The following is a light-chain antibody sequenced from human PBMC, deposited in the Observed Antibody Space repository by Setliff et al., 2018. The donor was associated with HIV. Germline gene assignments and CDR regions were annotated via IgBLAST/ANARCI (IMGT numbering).Light chain of an antibody. CDR3: SSYAGISTFVL. J-gene: IGLJ2*01. CDR1: SSDVGSYNL. V-gene: IGLV2-23*03. CDR2: EGS. Sequence: QSVLTQPASVSGSPGQSITISCTGTSSDVGSYNLVSWYQQHPGKAPKLMIYEGSKRPSGVSNRFSGSKSGHTASLTISGLQAEDAADYYCSSYAGISTFVLFGGGTKVTVL.